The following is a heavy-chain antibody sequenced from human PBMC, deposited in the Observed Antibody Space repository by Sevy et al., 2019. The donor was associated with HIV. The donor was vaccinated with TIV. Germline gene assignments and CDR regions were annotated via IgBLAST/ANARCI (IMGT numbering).Heavy chain of an antibody. CDR1: GLTFSNDN. V-gene: IGHV3-21*01. J-gene: IGHJ4*01. Sequence: GGSLRLSCAASGLTFSNDNMNWVRQAPGKGLEWVSFISSESGYIYYADSGKGRFSISRDNAKNPLYLQMNSLRAEDTAVYYCARDGKVPVPGLYYFDYWGHGTLVTVSS. CDR2: ISSESGYI. CDR3: ARDGKVPVPGLYYFDY. D-gene: IGHD6-19*01.